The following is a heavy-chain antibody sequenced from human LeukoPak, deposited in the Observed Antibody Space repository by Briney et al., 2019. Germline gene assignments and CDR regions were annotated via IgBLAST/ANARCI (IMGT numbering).Heavy chain of an antibody. D-gene: IGHD3-22*01. Sequence: SETLSLTCAVYGGSFSDYYWSWIRQPPGKGLEWIGEINHSGSTNYNPSLKSRVTISVDTSKNQFSLKLSSVTAADSAVYYCARPADTSGYFYYLDYWGQGILVTVSS. CDR1: GGSFSDYY. CDR3: ARPADTSGYFYYLDY. J-gene: IGHJ4*02. CDR2: INHSGST. V-gene: IGHV4-34*01.